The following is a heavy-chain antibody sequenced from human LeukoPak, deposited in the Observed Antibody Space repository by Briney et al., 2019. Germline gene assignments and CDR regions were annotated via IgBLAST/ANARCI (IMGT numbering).Heavy chain of an antibody. CDR1: GGSISSHY. Sequence: SETLSLTCTVSGGSISSHYWSWIRQPPGKGLEWIGYIYYSGSTNYNPSLKSRVTISVDTSKNQFSLKLSSVTAADTAVYYCARDVVVAARPQGYYYYYYMDVWDKGTTVTVSS. D-gene: IGHD2-15*01. V-gene: IGHV4-59*11. J-gene: IGHJ6*03. CDR3: ARDVVVAARPQGYYYYYYMDV. CDR2: IYYSGST.